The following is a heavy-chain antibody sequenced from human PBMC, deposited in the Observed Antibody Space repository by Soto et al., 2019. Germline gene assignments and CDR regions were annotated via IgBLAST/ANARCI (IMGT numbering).Heavy chain of an antibody. J-gene: IGHJ4*02. Sequence: PGGSLRLSCAASGFTFSSYAMVWVRQAPGKGLEWVSGVGASGYNTYYADSVKGRFTVSRDNSKNTVYLQISSLTAEDTALYYCAKVLTGYYYYFENWALGTLFTVSS. CDR2: VGASGYNT. CDR3: AKVLTGYYYYFEN. D-gene: IGHD3-9*01. CDR1: GFTFSSYA. V-gene: IGHV3-23*01.